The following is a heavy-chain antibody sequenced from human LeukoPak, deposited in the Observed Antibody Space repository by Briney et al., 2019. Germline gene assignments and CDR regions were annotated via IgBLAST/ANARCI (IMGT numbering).Heavy chain of an antibody. D-gene: IGHD6-19*01. CDR2: ISGSGGST. CDR1: GLTFSSYA. CDR3: AKDLGAVAGPLFDY. Sequence: GGSLRLSCAASGLTFSSYAMSWVRQAPGKGLEWVSAISGSGGSTYYADSVKGRFTISRDNSRNTLYLQMNSLRAEDTAVYYCAKDLGAVAGPLFDYWGQGTLVTVSS. J-gene: IGHJ4*02. V-gene: IGHV3-23*01.